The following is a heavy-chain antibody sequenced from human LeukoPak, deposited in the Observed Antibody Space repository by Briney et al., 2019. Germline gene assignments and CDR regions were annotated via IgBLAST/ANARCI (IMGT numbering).Heavy chain of an antibody. D-gene: IGHD6-13*01. Sequence: AGSLRLSCATSAFTFDSYWMSWVRQAPGKGLECVANIKEAGSEKYYVDSVKVRFTISSENANNSVYLQMNSLRAEDTAVYYCAREIGSAARGRWGQGTLVTVSS. J-gene: IGHJ4*02. CDR1: AFTFDSYW. CDR2: IKEAGSEK. V-gene: IGHV3-7*05. CDR3: AREIGSAARGR.